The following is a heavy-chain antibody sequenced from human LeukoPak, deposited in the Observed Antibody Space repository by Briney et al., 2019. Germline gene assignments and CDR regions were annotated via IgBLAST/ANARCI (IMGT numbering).Heavy chain of an antibody. CDR1: GFTFSSYG. CDR2: IWYDGSNK. Sequence: GRSLRLSCAASGFTFSSYGMHWVRQAPGKGLEWVAVIWYDGSNKYYADSVKGRFTISRDNSKNTLYLQMNSLRAEDTAVYYCAAADERGHSYGHITYWGQGTLVTVSS. CDR3: AAADERGHSYGHITY. V-gene: IGHV3-33*01. D-gene: IGHD5-18*01. J-gene: IGHJ4*02.